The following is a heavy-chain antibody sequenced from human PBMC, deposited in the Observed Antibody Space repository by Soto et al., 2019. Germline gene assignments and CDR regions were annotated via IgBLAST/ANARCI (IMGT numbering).Heavy chain of an antibody. D-gene: IGHD3-22*01. CDR2: IIPLFGTA. CDR1: GGTFSTYA. CDR3: ARGVHYDSSGYYYFY. J-gene: IGHJ4*02. V-gene: IGHV1-69*01. Sequence: QVQLVQSGAEVKKPGSSVKVSCKASGGTFSTYAIDWVRQAPGQGLEWKGGIIPLFGTAKYAQNFQGRITITADESTNTAYMELRSLRSQDTAVYYCARGVHYDSSGYYYFYWGQGTLVTVSS.